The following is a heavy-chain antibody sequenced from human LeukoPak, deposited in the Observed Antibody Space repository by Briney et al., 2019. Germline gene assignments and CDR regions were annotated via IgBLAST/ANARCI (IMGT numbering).Heavy chain of an antibody. Sequence: GGSLRLSCAASGFTFSNAWMSWVRQAPGKGLEWVGRIKSKTDGGTTDYAAPVKGRFTISRDDSKNTLYLQMNSLKTEDTAVYYCTTDSTTVTTFEAFDIWGQGTMVTVSS. D-gene: IGHD4-17*01. CDR3: TTDSTTVTTFEAFDI. CDR2: IKSKTDGGTT. V-gene: IGHV3-15*01. J-gene: IGHJ3*02. CDR1: GFTFSNAW.